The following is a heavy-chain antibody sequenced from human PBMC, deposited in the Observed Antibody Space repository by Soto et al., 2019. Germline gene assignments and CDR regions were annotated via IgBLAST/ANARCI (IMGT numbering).Heavy chain of an antibody. V-gene: IGHV3-23*01. J-gene: IGHJ4*02. CDR2: ISGSGGST. Sequence: HPGGSLRLSCAASGFTFSSYAMSWVRQAPGKGLEWVSAISGSGGSTYYADSVKGRFTISRDNSKNTLYLQMNSLRAEDTAVYYCAKNFPRTRITIVRGAPNDWGQGSLVTVSS. CDR1: GFTFSSYA. D-gene: IGHD3-10*01. CDR3: AKNFPRTRITIVRGAPND.